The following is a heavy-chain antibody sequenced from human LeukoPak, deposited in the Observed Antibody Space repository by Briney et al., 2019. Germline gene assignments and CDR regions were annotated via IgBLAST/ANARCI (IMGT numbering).Heavy chain of an antibody. CDR2: ISNDGSNK. Sequence: SGGSLRLSCAASGFTFSSYGMHWVRQAPGKGLEWVAVISNDGSNKYYADSVKGRFTISRDNSKNTLYLQMNSLRGEDTAVYYCAKGSSSVQHRGYFDYWGQGTLVTVSS. J-gene: IGHJ4*02. CDR3: AKGSSSVQHRGYFDY. CDR1: GFTFSSYG. D-gene: IGHD6-25*01. V-gene: IGHV3-30*18.